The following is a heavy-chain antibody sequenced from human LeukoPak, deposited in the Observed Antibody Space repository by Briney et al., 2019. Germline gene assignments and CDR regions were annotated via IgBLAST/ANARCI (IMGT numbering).Heavy chain of an antibody. CDR2: ISWDGGST. V-gene: IGHV3-43*01. Sequence: GGSLRLSCAASGFTFDDYTMHWVRQAPGKGLEWVSLISWDGGSTYYADSVKGRFTIFRDNSKNSLYLQMNSLRTEDTALYYCAKDWQQLVGWFDPWGQGTLVTVSS. CDR1: GFTFDDYT. D-gene: IGHD6-13*01. CDR3: AKDWQQLVGWFDP. J-gene: IGHJ5*02.